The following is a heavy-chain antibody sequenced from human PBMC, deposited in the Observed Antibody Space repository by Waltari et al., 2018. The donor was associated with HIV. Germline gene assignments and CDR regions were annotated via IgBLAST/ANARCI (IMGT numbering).Heavy chain of an antibody. Sequence: QVQLRQWGAGLLKPSETLSLTCAVYGGSFSGSYWSWIRQPPGTGLEWIGEINHSGSTNDNPSLKGRVTISVDTSKNQFSLKLTSVTAADTAVFYCARARLVSRGQYCSTTSCLPHYYYYYGMDVWGQGTTVTVSS. J-gene: IGHJ6*02. V-gene: IGHV4-34*01. CDR1: GGSFSGSY. D-gene: IGHD2-2*01. CDR2: INHSGST. CDR3: ARARLVSRGQYCSTTSCLPHYYYYYGMDV.